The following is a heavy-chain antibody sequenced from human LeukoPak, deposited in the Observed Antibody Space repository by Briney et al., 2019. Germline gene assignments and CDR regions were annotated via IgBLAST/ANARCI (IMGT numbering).Heavy chain of an antibody. V-gene: IGHV1-2*02. CDR3: ARESAQVVPAAPDRWFDP. CDR2: INRNSGGT. J-gene: IGHJ5*02. D-gene: IGHD2-2*01. CDR1: GYAFTGYY. Sequence: ASVKVSCKASGYAFTGYYMHWVRQAPGQGLEWMGCINRNSGGTNYAQKFQGRVTMTRDTSISTAYMELSRLRSDDTAVYYCARESAQVVPAAPDRWFDPWGQGILVTVSS.